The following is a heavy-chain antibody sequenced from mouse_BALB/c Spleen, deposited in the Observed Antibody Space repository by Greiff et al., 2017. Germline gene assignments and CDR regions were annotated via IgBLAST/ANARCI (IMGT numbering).Heavy chain of an antibody. V-gene: IGHV14-1*02. CDR2: IDPENGNT. CDR3: ARMITSWFAY. D-gene: IGHD2-4*01. Sequence: VQLQQSGAELVRPGALVKLSCKASGFNIKDYYMHWVKQRPEQGLEWIGWIDPENGNTIYDPKFQGKASITADTSSNTAYLQLSSLTSEDTAVYYCARMITSWFAYWGQGTLVTVSA. CDR1: GFNIKDYY. J-gene: IGHJ3*01.